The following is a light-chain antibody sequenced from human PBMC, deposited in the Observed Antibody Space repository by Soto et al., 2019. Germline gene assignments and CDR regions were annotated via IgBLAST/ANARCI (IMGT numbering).Light chain of an antibody. Sequence: QSALTQPASVSGSPGQSITISCTGTSSDIGSNNYVFWFQQRPGKAPTLIIYEVSNRPSGVSTHFSGSKSGNTASLTISGLLPEDEAEYYCSSYTTTTRLFGGGTQLTVL. J-gene: IGLJ3*02. CDR2: EVS. CDR3: SSYTTTTRL. V-gene: IGLV2-14*01. CDR1: SSDIGSNNY.